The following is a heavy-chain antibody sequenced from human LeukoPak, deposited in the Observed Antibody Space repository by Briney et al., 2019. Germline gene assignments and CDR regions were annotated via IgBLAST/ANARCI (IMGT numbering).Heavy chain of an antibody. CDR1: GFTFDTYT. Sequence: PGGSLRLSCAASGFTFDTYTMNWVHQAPGKGPEWVALISSSSNFKLHADSVKGRFTISRDNARNSLYLQMSSLRAEDTAVYYCARDLMGYCRGDTCYSGLDYWGQGILVTVSS. CDR3: ARDLMGYCRGDTCYSGLDY. CDR2: ISSSSNFK. J-gene: IGHJ4*02. D-gene: IGHD2-15*01. V-gene: IGHV3-21*01.